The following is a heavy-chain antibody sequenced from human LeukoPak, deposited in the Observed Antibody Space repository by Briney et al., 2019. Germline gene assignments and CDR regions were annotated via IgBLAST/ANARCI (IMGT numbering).Heavy chain of an antibody. CDR3: ARARGYSYGLDY. V-gene: IGHV3-48*01. D-gene: IGHD5-18*01. CDR2: ISSSSNTI. Sequence: GGSLRLSCAASGFTFSSYSINWVRRAPGKGLEWVSYISSSSNTIYYADSVKGRFTISRDNAKNSLYLQMNSLRAEDTAVYYCARARGYSYGLDYWGQGTLVTVSS. J-gene: IGHJ4*02. CDR1: GFTFSSYS.